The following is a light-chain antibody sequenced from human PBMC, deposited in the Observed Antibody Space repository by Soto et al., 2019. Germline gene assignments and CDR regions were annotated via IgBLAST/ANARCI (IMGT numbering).Light chain of an antibody. CDR2: DAS. CDR3: QQANSFPPWT. J-gene: IGKJ1*01. Sequence: VQMTQSPSSLSASVGDRVTITCRASQDVYTFLAWYRQRPGRAPELLIYDASTLQAGVPSRFSGDGFGTHFILTISSLQPEDVATYYCQQANSFPPWTFGHGTKVDNK. CDR1: QDVYTF. V-gene: IGKV1-27*01.